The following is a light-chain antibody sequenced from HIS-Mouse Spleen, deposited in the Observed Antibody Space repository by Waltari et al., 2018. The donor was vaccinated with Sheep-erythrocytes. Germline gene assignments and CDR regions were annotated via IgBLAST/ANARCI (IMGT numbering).Light chain of an antibody. CDR3: QAWDSSTAWV. CDR2: QDS. CDR1: TFVDYY. Sequence: SCRPTQPLSVSVSPGQTASNTCARETFVDYYACWYQQKPGQSPVLVIYQDSKRPSGIPERFSGSNSGNTATLTISGTQAMDEADYYCQAWDSSTAWVFGGGTKLTVL. J-gene: IGLJ2*01. V-gene: IGLV3-1*01.